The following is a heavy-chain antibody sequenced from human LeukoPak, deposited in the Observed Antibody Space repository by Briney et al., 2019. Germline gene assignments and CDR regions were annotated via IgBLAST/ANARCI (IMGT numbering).Heavy chain of an antibody. Sequence: SETLSLTCTVSGGSISSYYWSWIRQPPGKGLEWIGYTYYSGNTNYNPSLKSRVTISVDTSKNHFSLKLSSVTAADTAVYYCARGSLSKITAFDVWGQGTMVTVSS. CDR2: TYYSGNT. D-gene: IGHD2/OR15-2a*01. V-gene: IGHV4-59*01. CDR3: ARGSLSKITAFDV. CDR1: GGSISSYY. J-gene: IGHJ3*01.